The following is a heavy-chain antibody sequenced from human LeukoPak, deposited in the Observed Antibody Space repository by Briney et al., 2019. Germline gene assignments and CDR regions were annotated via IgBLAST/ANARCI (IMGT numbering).Heavy chain of an antibody. V-gene: IGHV3-30*18. D-gene: IGHD4-17*01. Sequence: GGSPRLSCAASGFSFISYGMHWVRQAPGKGLEWVGVISDDGRNKKYADSVKGRFTISRDNSKDTLYLQMNSLRDEDTAVYYCAKRPSDYGDYVTYFDYWGQGTLVTVSS. CDR1: GFSFISYG. J-gene: IGHJ4*02. CDR3: AKRPSDYGDYVTYFDY. CDR2: ISDDGRNK.